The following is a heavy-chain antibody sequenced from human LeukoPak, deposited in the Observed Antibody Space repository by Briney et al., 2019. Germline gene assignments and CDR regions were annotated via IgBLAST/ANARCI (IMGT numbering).Heavy chain of an antibody. CDR1: GYTFTSYW. V-gene: IGHV5-51*01. CDR2: IYPGDSDT. CDR3: VRRTDYYMDV. J-gene: IGHJ6*03. Sequence: GESLKISCQGSGYTFTSYWIGWVPQIPGKGLEWMGIIYPGDSDTRYSPSFQGQVTISADKSINTAYLKWSSLKALDTAMYYCVRRTDYYMDVWGKGTTVTVSS.